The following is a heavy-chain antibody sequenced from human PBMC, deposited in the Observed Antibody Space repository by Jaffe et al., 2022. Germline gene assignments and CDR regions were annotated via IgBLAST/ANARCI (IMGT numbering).Heavy chain of an antibody. CDR3: ARIQDYYGSGKGAFDI. CDR2: IDWDDDK. CDR1: GFSLSTSGMC. D-gene: IGHD3-10*01. V-gene: IGHV2-70*01. J-gene: IGHJ3*02. Sequence: QVTLRESGPALVKPTQTLTLTCTFSGFSLSTSGMCVSWIRQPPGKALEWLALIDWDDDKYYSTSLKTRLTISKDTSKNQVVLTMTNMDPVDTATYYCARIQDYYGSGKGAFDIWGQGTMVTVSS.